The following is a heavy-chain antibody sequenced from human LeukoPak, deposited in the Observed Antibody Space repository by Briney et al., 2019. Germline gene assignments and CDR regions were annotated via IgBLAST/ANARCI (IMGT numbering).Heavy chain of an antibody. D-gene: IGHD3-22*01. V-gene: IGHV4-59*01. CDR3: ARDSSGYYLFDP. Sequence: PSETLSLTCTVSGGLISTYFWTWIRQPPGKALEWIGYGYYSGSTNYNPSLKSRVTISVDTSKNQFSLKLTSVTAADTAVYYCARDSSGYYLFDPWGQGTLVTVSS. CDR2: GYYSGST. J-gene: IGHJ5*02. CDR1: GGLISTYF.